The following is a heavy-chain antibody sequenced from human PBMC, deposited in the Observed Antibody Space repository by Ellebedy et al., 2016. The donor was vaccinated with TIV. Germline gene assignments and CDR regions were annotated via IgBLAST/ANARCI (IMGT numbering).Heavy chain of an antibody. J-gene: IGHJ3*02. CDR3: AKGGEEYFDAFDI. D-gene: IGHD2/OR15-2a*01. CDR2: ITWNGVKI. V-gene: IGHV3-9*03. Sequence: SLKISCAASGFSFGKNVMHWVRQVPGKGLEWVVGITWNGVKISYAESVKGRYTVSRDNAKNSLYLQMNSLRPEDMALYYCAKGGEEYFDAFDIWGQGTMVTVSS. CDR1: GFSFGKNV.